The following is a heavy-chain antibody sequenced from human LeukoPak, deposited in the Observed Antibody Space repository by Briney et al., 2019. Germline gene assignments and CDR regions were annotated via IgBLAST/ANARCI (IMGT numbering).Heavy chain of an antibody. CDR3: ARCKGGWSDHFYGMDV. V-gene: IGHV3-53*01. CDR2: IYSDGTT. Sequence: PGRSLRLSCAASGFTFDDYAMHWVRQTPGRGLEWVSVIYSDGTTKYADSAKGRFTISRDNSKSMVYLQMDRLRAEDTAVYYCARCKGGWSDHFYGMDVWGQGTTVTVSS. J-gene: IGHJ6*02. CDR1: GFTFDDYA. D-gene: IGHD6-19*01.